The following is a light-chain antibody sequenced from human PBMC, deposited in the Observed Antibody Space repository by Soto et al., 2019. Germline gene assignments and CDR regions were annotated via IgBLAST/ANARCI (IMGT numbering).Light chain of an antibody. Sequence: DIQMTQSPSTLSASIGDRVTISCRASQSISSYLAWYQQKPGKAPKLLIYGASNLESGVPARFSGSGSGTDFTLTISSLEPEDFAVYYCQQHDNWPLTFGGGTKVDIK. CDR3: QQHDNWPLT. CDR1: QSISSY. CDR2: GAS. V-gene: IGKV1-5*01. J-gene: IGKJ4*01.